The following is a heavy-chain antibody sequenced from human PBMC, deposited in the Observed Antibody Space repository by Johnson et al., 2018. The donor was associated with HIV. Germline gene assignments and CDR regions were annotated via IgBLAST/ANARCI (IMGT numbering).Heavy chain of an antibody. D-gene: IGHD3-10*01. CDR2: INWNGGST. J-gene: IGHJ3*02. Sequence: VQLVESGGGVVRPGGSLRLSCAASGFTFDDYGMTWVRQAPGKGLVWVSGINWNGGSTTYADSVKGRFTISRDNAKNSLYLQMNSLRAEDTAFYYCARRGITIVADAFDIWGQGTMVTVSS. CDR1: GFTFDDYG. CDR3: ARRGITIVADAFDI. V-gene: IGHV3-20*04.